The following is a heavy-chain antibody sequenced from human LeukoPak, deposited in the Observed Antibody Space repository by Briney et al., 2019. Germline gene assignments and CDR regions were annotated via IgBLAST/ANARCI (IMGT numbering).Heavy chain of an antibody. CDR3: ASLPAAAKNCFDP. Sequence: ASVTVSCKASGGTFSSYAISWVRQAPGQGLEWMGRIIPILGIANYAQKFQGRVTITADKSTSTAYMELSSLISEDTAVYYCASLPAAAKNCFDPWGQGTLVTVSS. V-gene: IGHV1-69*04. CDR1: GGTFSSYA. CDR2: IIPILGIA. J-gene: IGHJ5*02. D-gene: IGHD2-2*01.